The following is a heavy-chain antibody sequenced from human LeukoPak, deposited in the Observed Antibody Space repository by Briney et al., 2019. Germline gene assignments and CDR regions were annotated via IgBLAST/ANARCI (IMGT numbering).Heavy chain of an antibody. CDR1: GFTFSDYY. V-gene: IGHV3-11*04. J-gene: IGHJ6*03. CDR3: ARDRIAAAGRGYYYYYYMDV. CDR2: ISSSGSTI. Sequence: GGSLRLSCAASGFTFSDYYMSWIRQAPGKGLEWVSYISSSGSTIYYADSVKGRFTISRDNAKNSLYLQMNSLRAEDTAVYYCARDRIAAAGRGYYYYYYMDVWGKGTTVTVSS. D-gene: IGHD6-13*01.